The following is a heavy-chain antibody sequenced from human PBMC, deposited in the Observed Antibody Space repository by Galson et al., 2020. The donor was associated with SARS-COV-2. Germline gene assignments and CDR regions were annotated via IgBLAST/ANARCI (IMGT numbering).Heavy chain of an antibody. J-gene: IGHJ4*02. CDR3: ARQLDILTGYPFLFDY. CDR2: IYYSGST. CDR1: GGSISSSSYY. D-gene: IGHD3-9*01. Sequence: SETLSLTCTVSGGSISSSSYYWGWIRQPPGKGLEWIGSIYYSGSTYYNPSPKSRVTISVDTSKNQFSLKLSSVTAADTAVYYCARQLDILTGYPFLFDYWGQGTLVTVSS. V-gene: IGHV4-39*01.